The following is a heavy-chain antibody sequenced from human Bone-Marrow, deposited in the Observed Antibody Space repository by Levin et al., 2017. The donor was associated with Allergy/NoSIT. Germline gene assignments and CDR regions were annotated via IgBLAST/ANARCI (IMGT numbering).Heavy chain of an antibody. CDR2: FDPEHGET. D-gene: IGHD2-8*02. CDR1: GYTLTELS. V-gene: IGHV1-24*01. J-gene: IGHJ4*02. Sequence: ASVKVSCKVSGYTLTELSMHWVRQSPGKGFEWMGGFDPEHGETIYAQKFQGRVTMTEDTSTDTAYLELSSLRSEDTAVYYCATDLYVTVGLYGYFDYWGQGALVIVSS. CDR3: ATDLYVTVGLYGYFDY.